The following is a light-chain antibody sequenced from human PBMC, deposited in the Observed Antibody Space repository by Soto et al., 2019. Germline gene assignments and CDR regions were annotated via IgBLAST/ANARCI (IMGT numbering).Light chain of an antibody. CDR1: SSNIGAGYD. CDR2: GNS. V-gene: IGLV1-40*01. CDR3: QSYDSSLSGYV. J-gene: IGLJ1*01. Sequence: QSVLAQPPSVSGAPGQRVTISCTGSSSNIGAGYDVHWYQQLPGTAPKLLIYGNSNRPSGVPDRFSGSKSGTSASLAITRLQAEDEADYDCQSYDSSLSGYVFGTGTKVTVL.